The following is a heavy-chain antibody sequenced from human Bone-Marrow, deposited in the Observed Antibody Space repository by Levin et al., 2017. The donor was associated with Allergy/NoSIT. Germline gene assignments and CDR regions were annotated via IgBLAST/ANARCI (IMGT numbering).Heavy chain of an antibody. Sequence: SCAASGFTFSDHYMDWVRQAPGKGLEWVGRTRNKANSYTTEYAASVKGRFTISRDDSKNSLYLQMNSLKTEDTAVYYCARSGDGYNSYYYYGMDVWGQGTTVTVSS. D-gene: IGHD5-24*01. CDR1: GFTFSDHY. J-gene: IGHJ6*02. CDR3: ARSGDGYNSYYYYGMDV. V-gene: IGHV3-72*01. CDR2: TRNKANSYTT.